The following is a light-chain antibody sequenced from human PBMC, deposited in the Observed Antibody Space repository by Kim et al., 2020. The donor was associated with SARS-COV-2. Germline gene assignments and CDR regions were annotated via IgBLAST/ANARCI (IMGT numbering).Light chain of an antibody. CDR2: EVT. CDR3: ISYTDRGTCV. V-gene: IGLV2-18*02. J-gene: IGLJ1*01. Sequence: QSALTQPPSVSGSPGQSVTISCTGSSSDVGSNNRVSWYQQPPGTAPKLLIYEVTNRPSRVPDRFSGSKSGNTASLTISGHQAEDEADYYCISYTDRGTCVFGTGTKVTVL. CDR1: SSDVGSNNR.